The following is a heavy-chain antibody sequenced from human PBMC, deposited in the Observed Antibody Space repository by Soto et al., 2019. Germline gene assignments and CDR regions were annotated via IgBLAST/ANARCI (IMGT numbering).Heavy chain of an antibody. CDR1: GDSVSSDSTA. D-gene: IGHD2-15*01. J-gene: IGHJ4*02. V-gene: IGHV6-1*01. CDR3: ARGDRWLLY. CDR2: TYYKSKWFY. Sequence: SQTLSLTCDISGDSVSSDSTAWNWIRQSPSRGLEWLGRTYYKSKWFYNYAVSVRSRIAIKSDTSKNQFSLQLNSVTLEDTAVYFCARGDRWLLYWGQGTLVTV.